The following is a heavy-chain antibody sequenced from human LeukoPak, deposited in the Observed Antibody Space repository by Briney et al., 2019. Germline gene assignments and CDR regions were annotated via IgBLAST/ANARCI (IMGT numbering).Heavy chain of an antibody. CDR1: EFTFRTYW. CDR2: IKEDGSEK. V-gene: IGHV3-7*01. CDR3: ARDRNYYGSGTYYDAYDI. D-gene: IGHD3-10*01. Sequence: GGSLRLSCAASEFTFRTYWMSWVRQAPGKGLEWVANIKEDGSEKNYADSVKGRFTISRDNARTSLFLQMNRLRAEDTAVYYCARDRNYYGSGTYYDAYDIWGQGTRVTVSS. J-gene: IGHJ3*02.